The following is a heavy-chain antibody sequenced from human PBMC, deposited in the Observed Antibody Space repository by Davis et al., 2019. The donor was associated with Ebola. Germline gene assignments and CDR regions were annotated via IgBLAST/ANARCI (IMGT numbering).Heavy chain of an antibody. Sequence: GESLKISCAASGFTFSSYGMHWVRQAPGKGLEWVAVISYDGSNKYYADSVKGRFTISRDNSKNTLYLQMNSLRAEDTAVYYCAKDKSSSWMWYFDLWGRGTLVTVSS. D-gene: IGHD6-13*01. CDR2: ISYDGSNK. CDR1: GFTFSSYG. CDR3: AKDKSSSWMWYFDL. J-gene: IGHJ2*01. V-gene: IGHV3-30*18.